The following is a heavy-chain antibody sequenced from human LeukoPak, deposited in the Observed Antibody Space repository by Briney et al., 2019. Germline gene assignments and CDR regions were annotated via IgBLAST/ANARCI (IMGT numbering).Heavy chain of an antibody. D-gene: IGHD2-15*01. CDR2: ISGYNGNT. V-gene: IGHV1-18*01. CDR3: AREFCSGGGCYYYGMDV. Sequence: ASVKVSCKASGYTFISYGISWVRHAPGQGLEWMGWISGYNGNTNYAQKFQGRVTMTTDTSTSTAYLELRRLRSDDTAIYYCAREFCSGGGCYYYGMDVWGQGTTVTVS. CDR1: GYTFISYG. J-gene: IGHJ6*02.